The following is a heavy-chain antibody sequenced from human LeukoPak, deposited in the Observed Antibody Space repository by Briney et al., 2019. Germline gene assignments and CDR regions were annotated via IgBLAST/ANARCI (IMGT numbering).Heavy chain of an antibody. D-gene: IGHD5-18*01. J-gene: IGHJ3*02. CDR3: AKKVGYSYGSGAFDI. CDR1: GFTFSSYA. V-gene: IGHV3-64*01. Sequence: GGSLRLSCAASGFTFSSYAMHWVRQAPGKGLEYVSTISDNGGSTFYANSVKGRFTISRDNSKNTLYLQMNSLRAEDTAVYYCAKKVGYSYGSGAFDIWGQGTMVTVSS. CDR2: ISDNGGST.